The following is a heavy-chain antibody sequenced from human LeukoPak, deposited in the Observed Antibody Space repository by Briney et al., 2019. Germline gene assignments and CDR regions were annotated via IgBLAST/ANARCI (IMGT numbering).Heavy chain of an antibody. CDR2: INWNGGST. CDR1: GFTFEDYG. V-gene: IGHV3-20*04. Sequence: GGSLRLSCAASGFTFEDYGMSWVRQAPGKGLEWVSGINWNGGSTGYADSVKGRFTISRDNAKNSLYLQMNSLRAEDTAFYYCARLGYCSSTSCYVNYYYYMDVWGKGTTVTVPS. D-gene: IGHD2-2*01. J-gene: IGHJ6*03. CDR3: ARLGYCSSTSCYVNYYYYMDV.